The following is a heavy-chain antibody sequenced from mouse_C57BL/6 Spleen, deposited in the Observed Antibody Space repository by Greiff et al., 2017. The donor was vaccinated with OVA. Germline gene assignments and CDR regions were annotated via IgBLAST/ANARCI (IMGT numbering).Heavy chain of an antibody. CDR2: IDPTNGNP. Sequence: EVQLQQSVAELVKPGASVKLSCTASGFNITNTYMHWVKQRPEQGLEWIGRIDPTNGNPKYTPKFKGKATMTADTSSNTAYLQLSSLTSEDTAIYYCARGYDHYESMDYWGQGTTVTVSS. J-gene: IGHJ4*01. CDR3: ARGYDHYESMDY. CDR1: GFNITNTY. D-gene: IGHD2-1*01. V-gene: IGHV14-3*01.